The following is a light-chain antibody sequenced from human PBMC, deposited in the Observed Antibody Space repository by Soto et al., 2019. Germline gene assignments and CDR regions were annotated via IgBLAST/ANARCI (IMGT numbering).Light chain of an antibody. V-gene: IGKV3-20*01. CDR2: GAS. CDR1: QSVSSNY. CDR3: QHYGSSAYT. Sequence: EIVLTQSPGTLSLSPGERATLYCRARQSVSSNYLAWYQQKPGQAPRLLIYGASSRATGIQDRFSGSGSGTDFTLTISRLEPEDFAVYYCQHYGSSAYTFGQGTTLEIK. J-gene: IGKJ2*01.